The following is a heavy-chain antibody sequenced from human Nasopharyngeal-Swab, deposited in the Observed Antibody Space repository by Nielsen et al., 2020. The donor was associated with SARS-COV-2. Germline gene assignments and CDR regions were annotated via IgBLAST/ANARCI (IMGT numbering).Heavy chain of an antibody. D-gene: IGHD6-13*01. CDR1: GFTFRSYD. CDR2: IGNAGDT. Sequence: GESLKISCAASGFTFRSYDMHCVRQGTGKGLEWVSAIGNAGDTYYPGSVKGRFTISRENAKNSLYLQMNSLRAEDTAVYYCARARYWLAASGPFFDYWGQGTLVTVSS. J-gene: IGHJ4*02. CDR3: ARARYWLAASGPFFDY. V-gene: IGHV3-13*01.